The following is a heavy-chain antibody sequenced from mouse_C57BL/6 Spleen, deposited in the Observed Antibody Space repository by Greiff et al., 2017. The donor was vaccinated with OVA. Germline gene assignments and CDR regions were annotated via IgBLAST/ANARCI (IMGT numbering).Heavy chain of an antibody. CDR2: IYPSDSET. V-gene: IGHV1-61*01. CDR1: GYTFTSYW. D-gene: IGHD4-1*01. J-gene: IGHJ4*01. Sequence: QVQLQQPGAELVRPGSSVKLSCKASGYTFTSYWMDWVKQRPGQGLEWIGNIYPSDSETHYTQKFKDKATLTVDKSSSTAYMQLSSLTSEDSAVYYCARGTGFYAMDYWGQGTSVTVSS. CDR3: ARGTGFYAMDY.